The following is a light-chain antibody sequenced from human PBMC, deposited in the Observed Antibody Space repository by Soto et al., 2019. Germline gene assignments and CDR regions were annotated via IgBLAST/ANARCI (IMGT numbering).Light chain of an antibody. V-gene: IGKV3-20*01. Sequence: EIVLTQSPGTLSLSPGERATLYCRASQSVRSNYLAWYQQKPGQAPRFLIYDASSRATGIPDRFSGSGSGTDFTLTISRLEPEDFAVYYCQQYGSSPLTFGGGTKVEFK. CDR2: DAS. CDR3: QQYGSSPLT. J-gene: IGKJ4*01. CDR1: QSVRSNY.